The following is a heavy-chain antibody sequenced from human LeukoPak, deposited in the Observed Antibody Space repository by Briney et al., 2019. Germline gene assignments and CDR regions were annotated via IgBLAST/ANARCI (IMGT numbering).Heavy chain of an antibody. CDR3: ARDLRDGVVAATYWFDP. V-gene: IGHV4-39*07. D-gene: IGHD2-15*01. CDR2: VHHSGST. CDR1: GASINSTCY. Sequence: PSETLSLTCTVSGASINSTCYWGWIRQSPGKGLEWIGTVHHSGSTFYNPSLKGRVSISVDTSKNEFSLKLTSVTAADTATYYCARDLRDGVVAATYWFDPWGQGTLVTVSS. J-gene: IGHJ5*02.